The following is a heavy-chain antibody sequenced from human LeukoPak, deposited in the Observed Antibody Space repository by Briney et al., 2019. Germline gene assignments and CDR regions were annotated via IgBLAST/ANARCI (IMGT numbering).Heavy chain of an antibody. V-gene: IGHV4-34*01. CDR3: ARRRGGKVWFDP. D-gene: IGHD4-23*01. J-gene: IGHJ5*02. CDR2: INHSGST. Sequence: SETLSLTRTVSGGSISSCYWSWIRRPPGKGLEWIGEINHSGSTNYNPSLKSRVTISVDTSKNQFSLKLSSVTAADTAVYYCARRRGGKVWFDPWGQGTLVTVSS. CDR1: GGSISSCY.